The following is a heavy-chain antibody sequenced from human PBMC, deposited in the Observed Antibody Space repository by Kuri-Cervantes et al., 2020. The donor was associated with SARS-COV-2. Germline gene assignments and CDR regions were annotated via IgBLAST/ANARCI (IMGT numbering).Heavy chain of an antibody. CDR3: AKHAVPATHYYYYYMDV. J-gene: IGHJ6*03. Sequence: GESLKISCAASGFTFSNAWMSWVRQAPGKGLEWVSAISGSGGSTYYADSVKGRFTISRDNSKNTLYLQMNSLRAEDTAVYYCAKHAVPATHYYYYYMDVWGKGTTVTVSS. V-gene: IGHV3-23*01. D-gene: IGHD2-2*01. CDR2: ISGSGGST. CDR1: GFTFSNAW.